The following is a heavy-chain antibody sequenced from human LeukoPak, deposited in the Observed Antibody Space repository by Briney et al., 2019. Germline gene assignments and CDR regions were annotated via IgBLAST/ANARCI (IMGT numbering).Heavy chain of an antibody. CDR3: ARDDPRAAAVDY. CDR1: GFTFSTYW. V-gene: IGHV3-53*01. CDR2: IYSGGVT. J-gene: IGHJ4*02. Sequence: PGRSLRLSCAASGFTFSTYWMSWVRQAPGKGLEWVSIIYSGGVTFYADSVKGRFTISRDNSKNTLYLQMNSLRAEDTAVYYCARDDPRAAAVDYWGQGTLVTVSS. D-gene: IGHD6-13*01.